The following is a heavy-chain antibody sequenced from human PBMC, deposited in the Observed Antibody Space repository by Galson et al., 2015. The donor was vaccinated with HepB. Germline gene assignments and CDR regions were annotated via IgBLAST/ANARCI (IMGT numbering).Heavy chain of an antibody. V-gene: IGHV1-69*13. CDR1: GGTFSSYA. CDR3: ASGARNPLWWGAFDI. D-gene: IGHD2-21*01. Sequence: SVKVSCKASGGTFSSYAISWVRQAPGQGLEWMGGIIPIFGTANYAQKFQGRVTITADESTSTAYMELSSLRSEDTAVYYCASGARNPLWWGAFDIWGQGTMVTVSS. CDR2: IIPIFGTA. J-gene: IGHJ3*02.